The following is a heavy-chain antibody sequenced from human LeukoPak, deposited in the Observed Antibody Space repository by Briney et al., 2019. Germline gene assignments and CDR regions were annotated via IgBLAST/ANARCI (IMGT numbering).Heavy chain of an antibody. V-gene: IGHV3-23*01. J-gene: IGHJ4*02. CDR3: AKDRLYSGSYYDY. D-gene: IGHD1-26*01. Sequence: GGSLRLSCAASAFTFSSHAMSWVRQTPGKRLEWVSGISADGANTLYADSVKGRFTISRDNSKNTLYLQMNSLRAEDTAVYYCAKDRLYSGSYYDYWGQGTLVTVSS. CDR1: AFTFSSHA. CDR2: ISADGANT.